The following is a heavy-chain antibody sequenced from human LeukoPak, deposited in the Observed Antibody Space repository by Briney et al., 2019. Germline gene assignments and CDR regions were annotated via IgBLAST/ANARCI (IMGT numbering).Heavy chain of an antibody. V-gene: IGHV7-4-1*02. Sequence: VASVKVSCKASGYTFTSYAMNWVRQAPGQGLEWMGWINTNTGNPTYAQGFTGRFVFSLDTSVSTACLQISSLKAEDTAVYYCARGGTRPGVSELLTNWGQGTLVTVSS. CDR3: ARGGTRPGVSELLTN. CDR2: INTNTGNP. CDR1: GYTFTSYA. D-gene: IGHD1-26*01. J-gene: IGHJ4*02.